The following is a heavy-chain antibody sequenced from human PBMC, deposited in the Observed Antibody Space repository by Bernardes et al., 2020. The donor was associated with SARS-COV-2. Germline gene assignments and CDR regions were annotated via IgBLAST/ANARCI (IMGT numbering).Heavy chain of an antibody. Sequence: SGPTLVKPTQTLTLTCTFSGFSLSTSGVGVGWIRQPPGKALEWLALIYWNDDKRYSPSLKSRLTITKDTSKNQVVLTMTNMDPVDTATYYCAHRPEAATVRGFDYWGQGTLVTVSS. D-gene: IGHD6-25*01. V-gene: IGHV2-5*01. CDR1: GFSLSTSGVG. CDR3: AHRPEAATVRGFDY. J-gene: IGHJ4*02. CDR2: IYWNDDK.